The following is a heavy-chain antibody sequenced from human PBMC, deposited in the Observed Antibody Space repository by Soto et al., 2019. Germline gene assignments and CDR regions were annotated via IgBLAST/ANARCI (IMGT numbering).Heavy chain of an antibody. V-gene: IGHV3-33*01. CDR3: ARDKITMVRGVISPMDV. D-gene: IGHD3-10*01. J-gene: IGHJ6*02. CDR1: GFTFSSYG. Sequence: QVQLVESGGGVVQPGRSLRLSCAASGFTFSSYGMHWVRQAPGKGLEWVAVIWYDGSNKYYADSVKGRFTISRDNSKNTLYQQMNSLRAEDTAVYYCARDKITMVRGVISPMDVWGQGTTVTVSS. CDR2: IWYDGSNK.